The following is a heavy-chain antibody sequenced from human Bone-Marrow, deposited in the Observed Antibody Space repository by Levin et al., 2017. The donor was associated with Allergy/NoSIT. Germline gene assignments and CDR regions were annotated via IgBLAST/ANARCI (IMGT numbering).Heavy chain of an antibody. Sequence: GGSLRLSCAASGFSFSKVWMTWVRQAPGKGLEWVVRIKSETDGGTTDYAAPVKGSFTISRDDSKRTLYLQMNGLKTEDTAVYYCTTGVWALKERDDYWGKGTLVTVAS. D-gene: IGHD1-26*01. CDR2: IKSETDGGTT. J-gene: IGHJ4*02. CDR1: GFSFSKVW. V-gene: IGHV3-15*01. CDR3: TTGVWALKERDDY.